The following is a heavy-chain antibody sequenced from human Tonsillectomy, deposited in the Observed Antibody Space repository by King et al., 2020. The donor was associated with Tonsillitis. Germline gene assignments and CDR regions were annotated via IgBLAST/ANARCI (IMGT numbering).Heavy chain of an antibody. CDR1: GFTFSSYA. Sequence: VQLVQSGGGLVQPGGSLRLSCAASGFTFSSYAMSWVRQAPGKGLEWVSAISGSGGSTYYADSVKGRFTISRDNSKNTLYLQMNSLRAEDTAVFYCAKADYDFRSGYYTSYYFDYWGQGTLVTVSS. D-gene: IGHD3-3*01. CDR3: AKADYDFRSGYYTSYYFDY. CDR2: ISGSGGST. V-gene: IGHV3-23*04. J-gene: IGHJ4*02.